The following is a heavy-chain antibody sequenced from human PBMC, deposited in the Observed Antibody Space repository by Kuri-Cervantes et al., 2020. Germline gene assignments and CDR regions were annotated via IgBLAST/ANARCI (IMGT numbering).Heavy chain of an antibody. D-gene: IGHD2-21*01. CDR2: IFYSGST. CDR1: GDSINSYY. J-gene: IGHJ4*02. V-gene: IGHV4-59*01. Sequence: GSLRLSCDVSGDSINSYYWSWLRQSPGKGLEWLGYIFYSGSTYHNPSLKGRVTMSVDSSKNQFSLNLRSVTAADTAVYYCARGWGGMYYFDYWGQGTLVTVSS. CDR3: ARGWGGMYYFDY.